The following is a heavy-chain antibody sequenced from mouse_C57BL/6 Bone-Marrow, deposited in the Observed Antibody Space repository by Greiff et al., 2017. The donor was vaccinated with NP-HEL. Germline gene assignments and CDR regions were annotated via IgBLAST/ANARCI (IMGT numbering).Heavy chain of an antibody. J-gene: IGHJ1*03. CDR1: GYSITSGYY. CDR2: ISYDGSN. CDR3: ARGPFYYYGSSYLNWYFDV. V-gene: IGHV3-6*01. Sequence: DVKLQESGPGLVKPSQSLSLTCSVTGYSITSGYYWNWIRQFPGNKLEWMGYISYDGSNNYNPSLKNRISITRDTSKNQFFLKLNSVTTEDTATYYCARGPFYYYGSSYLNWYFDVWGTGTTVTVSS. D-gene: IGHD1-1*01.